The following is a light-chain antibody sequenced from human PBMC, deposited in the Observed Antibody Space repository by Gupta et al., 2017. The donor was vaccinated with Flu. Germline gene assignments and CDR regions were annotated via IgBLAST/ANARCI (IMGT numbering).Light chain of an antibody. CDR1: SSDFGSYVI. J-gene: IGLJ2*01. Sequence: ITISCTGTSSDFGSYVIVSWYQQHPGKAPKLVIYEGSQRPSGISDRFSGSKSGSTASLTISGLQAEDEADYYCCSYAGSTTSVVFGGGTKLTVL. CDR2: EGS. CDR3: CSYAGSTTSVV. V-gene: IGLV2-23*01.